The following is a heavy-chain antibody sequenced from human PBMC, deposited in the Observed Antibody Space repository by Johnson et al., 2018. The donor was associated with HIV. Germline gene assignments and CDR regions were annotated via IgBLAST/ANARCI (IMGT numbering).Heavy chain of an antibody. Sequence: QVQLVESGGCVVQPGRSLRLSCAASGFTFSSYAMHWVRQAPGKGLEWVAVISYDGSNKYYADSVKGRFTISRANSKNTLYLQMNRRRAEDTAVYYCAKDRATVVPLRRDAVDIWGQGTMVTVSS. CDR2: ISYDGSNK. D-gene: IGHD4-23*01. J-gene: IGHJ3*02. V-gene: IGHV3-30*04. CDR1: GFTFSSYA. CDR3: AKDRATVVPLRRDAVDI.